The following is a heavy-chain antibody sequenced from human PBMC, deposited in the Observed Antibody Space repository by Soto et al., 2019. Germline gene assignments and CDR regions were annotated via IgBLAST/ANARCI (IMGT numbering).Heavy chain of an antibody. D-gene: IGHD3-10*01. CDR2: ISWDGGST. J-gene: IGHJ4*02. CDR3: AKDISSNYYGSGNDY. Sequence: GGSLRLSCAASGFTFDDYTMHWVRQAPGKGLEWVSLISWDGGSTYYADSVKGRFTISRDNSKNSLYLQMNSLRTEDTALYYCAKDISSNYYGSGNDYWGQGTLVTVSS. V-gene: IGHV3-43*01. CDR1: GFTFDDYT.